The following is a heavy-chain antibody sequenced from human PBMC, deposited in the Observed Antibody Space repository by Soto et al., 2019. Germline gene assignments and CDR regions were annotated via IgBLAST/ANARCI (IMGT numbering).Heavy chain of an antibody. Sequence: GASVKVSCKASGYTFTSYDINWVRQATGQGLERMGWMNPNSGNTGYAQKFQGRVTMTRNTSISTAYMELSSLRSEDTAVYYCARCQSHYYYYYMEVWGKGTTVTVSS. CDR3: ARCQSHYYYYYMEV. J-gene: IGHJ6*03. V-gene: IGHV1-8*01. CDR2: MNPNSGNT. CDR1: GYTFTSYD.